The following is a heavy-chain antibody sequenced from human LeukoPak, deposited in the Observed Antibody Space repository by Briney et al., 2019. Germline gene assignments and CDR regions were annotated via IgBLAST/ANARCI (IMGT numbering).Heavy chain of an antibody. CDR3: ARRRYSSSSYYRYNWFDP. J-gene: IGHJ5*02. V-gene: IGHV5-51*01. CDR2: IYPGDSDT. Sequence: GESLKISCKGSGYSFTSYWIGWVRPMPGKGLEWMGIIYPGDSDTRYSPSFQGQVTISADKSISTAYLQWSSLKASDTAMYYCARRRYSSSSYYRYNWFDPWGQGTLVTVSS. CDR1: GYSFTSYW. D-gene: IGHD6-6*01.